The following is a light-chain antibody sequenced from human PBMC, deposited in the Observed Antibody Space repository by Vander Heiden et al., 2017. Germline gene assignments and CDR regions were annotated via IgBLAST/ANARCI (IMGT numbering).Light chain of an antibody. CDR1: QSVSSY. CDR3: QQRSNWPPAVS. Sequence: EIVLTQSPAALSLSPGERATHSCRASQSVSSYLAWYQQKPGQAPRLLIYDASNRATGIKARLSGSGSGTDCTLTISSLEPEDFAVYYCQQRSNWPPAVSFGPGTKVDIK. J-gene: IGKJ3*01. CDR2: DAS. V-gene: IGKV3-11*01.